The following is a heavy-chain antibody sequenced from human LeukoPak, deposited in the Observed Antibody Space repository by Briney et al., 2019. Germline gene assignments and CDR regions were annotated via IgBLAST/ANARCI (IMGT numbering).Heavy chain of an antibody. CDR2: ISGSGCST. V-gene: IGHV3-23*01. Sequence: PGGSQTLFCAVSGLIFSSYAMRWVRQATGKGREWLLAISGSGCSTYYADSVKGRFTIPRDNSKNTLYLQMNSLRAEDTAVYYCAKRSYYPSPFFDYWGQGTLVTVSS. CDR3: AKRSYYPSPFFDY. CDR1: GLIFSSYA. J-gene: IGHJ4*02. D-gene: IGHD1-26*01.